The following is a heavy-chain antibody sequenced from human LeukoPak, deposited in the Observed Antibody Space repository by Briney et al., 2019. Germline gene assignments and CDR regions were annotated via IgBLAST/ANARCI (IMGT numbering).Heavy chain of an antibody. CDR3: ARPDFDEMASHPYDL. V-gene: IGHV4-34*01. D-gene: IGHD5-24*01. CDR2: IYHGGST. Sequence: PSETLSLTCAVYGVSFSGNYWGWLRQPPGKGLEWIGNIYHGGSTHYNPSLKSRVTISVDTSKNHFSLKLTSVTAADTAVYYCARPDFDEMASHPYDLWGRGTLVTVSS. CDR1: GVSFSGNY. J-gene: IGHJ2*01.